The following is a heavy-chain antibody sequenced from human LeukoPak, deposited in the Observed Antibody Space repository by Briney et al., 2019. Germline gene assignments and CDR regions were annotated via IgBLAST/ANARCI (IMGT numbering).Heavy chain of an antibody. Sequence: PGGSLRLSCAASGFTFSSYGMHWVRQAPGKGLEWVAFIRNDGSNEYYGDSMKGRVTISRDNSKNTLYVQMNSLRAEDTAVYYCAKDSTQVWFGPRSGTTLFYYWYMDVWGKGTTVTVSS. D-gene: IGHD1-1*01. V-gene: IGHV3-30*02. J-gene: IGHJ6*03. CDR3: AKDSTQVWFGPRSGTTLFYYWYMDV. CDR2: IRNDGSNE. CDR1: GFTFSSYG.